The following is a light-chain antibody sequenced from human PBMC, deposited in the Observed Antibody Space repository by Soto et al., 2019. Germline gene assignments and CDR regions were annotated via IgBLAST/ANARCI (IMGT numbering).Light chain of an antibody. CDR1: QSVSTN. Sequence: VMTQSPAILSVSPGERATLSCRASQSVSTNVAWYQQIPGQTPRLLIYGASTRATGIPVRFSGSGSGTEFTLTIGSLQSEDFAVYYCHQYDDGPYTFGQGTKVDIK. CDR3: HQYDDGPYT. V-gene: IGKV3-15*01. J-gene: IGKJ2*01. CDR2: GAS.